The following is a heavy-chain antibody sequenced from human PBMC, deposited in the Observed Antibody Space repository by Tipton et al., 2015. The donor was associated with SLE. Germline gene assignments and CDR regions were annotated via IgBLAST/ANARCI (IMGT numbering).Heavy chain of an antibody. Sequence: TLSLTCAVYGGSFSGYCWSWIRQPPGKGLEWIGEISHSGSTNYNPPLNSRVTISLDMSRNQFSPRLKSVTAADTALYYCVRGEADVFHSWGQGTVVSVSS. J-gene: IGHJ3*02. V-gene: IGHV4-34*01. CDR3: VRGEADVFHS. CDR1: GGSFSGYC. CDR2: ISHSGST.